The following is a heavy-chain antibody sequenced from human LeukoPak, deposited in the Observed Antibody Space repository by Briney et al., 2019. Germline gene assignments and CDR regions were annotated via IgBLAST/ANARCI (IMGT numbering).Heavy chain of an antibody. CDR1: GFTFSDHN. V-gene: IGHV3-72*01. J-gene: IGHJ6*02. Sequence: GGSLRLSCAASGFTFSDHNMDWVRQAPGKGLEWVGRSRNKANSYTTEYAASVKGRFTFSRDDSKNSLYLQMNSLKVEDTAVYYCARTSSGYVYGLDVWGQGTTVTVSS. CDR3: ARTSSGYVYGLDV. D-gene: IGHD5-12*01. CDR2: SRNKANSYTT.